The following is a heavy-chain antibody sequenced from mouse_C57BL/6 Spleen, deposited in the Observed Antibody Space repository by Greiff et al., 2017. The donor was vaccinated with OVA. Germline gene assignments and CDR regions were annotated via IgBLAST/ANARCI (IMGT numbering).Heavy chain of an antibody. CDR3: ARSIGYDYDRYFDV. CDR1: GYSFTDYN. D-gene: IGHD2-4*01. Sequence: EVKLQESGPELVKPGASVKISCKASGYSFTDYNMNWVKQSNGKSLEWIGVINPNYGTTSYNQKFKGKATLTVDQSSSTAYMQLNSLTSEDSAVYYCARSIGYDYDRYFDVWGTGTTVTVSS. J-gene: IGHJ1*03. CDR2: INPNYGTT. V-gene: IGHV1-39*01.